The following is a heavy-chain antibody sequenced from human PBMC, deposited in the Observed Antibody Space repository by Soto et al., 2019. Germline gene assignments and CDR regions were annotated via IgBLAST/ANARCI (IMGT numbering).Heavy chain of an antibody. CDR1: GLTFCSCE. Sequence: AGGPKRLSSSASGLTFCSCEVNWGRKDQGRGLEWVSYISSSGSTIYYADSVKGRFTISRDNAKNSLYLQMNSLRAEDTAVYYCARQDFVVVTAIDNSPYYYYGMDVWGQGNTVTGSS. CDR2: ISSSGSTI. D-gene: IGHD2-21*02. J-gene: IGHJ6*02. CDR3: ARQDFVVVTAIDNSPYYYYGMDV. V-gene: IGHV3-48*03.